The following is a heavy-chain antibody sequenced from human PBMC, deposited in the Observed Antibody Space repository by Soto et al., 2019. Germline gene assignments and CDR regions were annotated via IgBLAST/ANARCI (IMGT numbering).Heavy chain of an antibody. CDR2: IFYSGST. D-gene: IGHD2-21*01. CDR1: GGSVSSGGYY. Sequence: SETLSLSCTVSGGSVSSGGYYWSWIRQPPGKGLEWIGYIFYSGSTNYNPSLKSRVTISVDTPKNQFSLKLSSVTAADTAVYYCARAHRRARIFDYWGQGTLVTVSS. V-gene: IGHV4-61*08. CDR3: ARAHRRARIFDY. J-gene: IGHJ4*02.